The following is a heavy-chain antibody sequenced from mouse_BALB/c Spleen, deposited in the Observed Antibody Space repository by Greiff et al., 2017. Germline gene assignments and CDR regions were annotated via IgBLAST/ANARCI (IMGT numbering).Heavy chain of an antibody. CDR1: GDSITSCY. D-gene: IGHD2-14*01. CDR3: ERGYYRYDPFAY. V-gene: IGHV3-8*02. J-gene: IGHJ3*01. CDR2: ISYSGST. Sequence: EVKLQESGPSLVKPSQTLSLTCSVTGDSITSCYWNWVRKFPGNKLEYMGYISYSGSTYYNPSLKSRISITRDTSKNQYYLQLNSVTTEDTATYYCERGYYRYDPFAYWGQETLVTVSA.